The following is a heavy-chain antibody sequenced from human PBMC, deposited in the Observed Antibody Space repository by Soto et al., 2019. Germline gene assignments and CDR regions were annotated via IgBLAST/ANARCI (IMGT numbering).Heavy chain of an antibody. Sequence: PSETLSLTCTVSGGSISSGDYYWSWIRQPPGKGLEWIGYIYYSGSTYYNPSLKSRVTISVDTSKNQFSLKLSSVTAADTAVYYCARGTPLYDSSGYYPTEYFQHWGQGTLVTVSS. CDR2: IYYSGST. J-gene: IGHJ1*01. D-gene: IGHD3-22*01. CDR3: ARGTPLYDSSGYYPTEYFQH. V-gene: IGHV4-30-4*01. CDR1: GGSISSGDYY.